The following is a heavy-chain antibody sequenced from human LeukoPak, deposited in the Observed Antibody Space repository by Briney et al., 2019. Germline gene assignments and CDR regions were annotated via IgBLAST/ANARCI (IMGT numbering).Heavy chain of an antibody. V-gene: IGHV3-23*01. Sequence: WGSLRLSCAVSGFTVSSYGMTWVRQAPGKGLEWVSAFSATDGSAQYAESVKGRFTISRDNSKNSLYLQMNSLRDEDTAVYYCAKARIAAAGTGAFDVWGQGTMVTVSS. D-gene: IGHD6-13*01. CDR3: AKARIAAAGTGAFDV. CDR2: FSATDGSA. CDR1: GFTVSSYG. J-gene: IGHJ3*01.